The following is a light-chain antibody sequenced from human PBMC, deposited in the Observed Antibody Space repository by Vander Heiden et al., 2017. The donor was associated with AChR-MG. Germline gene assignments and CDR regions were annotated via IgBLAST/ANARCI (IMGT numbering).Light chain of an antibody. CDR2: GVS. Sequence: EILLTQSPDTVSVSPGERVTLSCRASQRVGNNLAWYQQKPGQAPRLLIYGVSTRATGAPDRFSGSGSQTDFTLTISRHQSEDVAVYYCQQDNNWFRTFGQRTKVEVK. CDR3: QQDNNWFRT. V-gene: IGKV3-15*01. CDR1: QRVGNN. J-gene: IGKJ1*01.